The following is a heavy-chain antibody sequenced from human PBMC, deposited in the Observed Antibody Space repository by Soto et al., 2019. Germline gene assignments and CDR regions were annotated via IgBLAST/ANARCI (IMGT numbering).Heavy chain of an antibody. Sequence: ASVKVSCKASGGTFSSYAISWVRQAPGQGLEWMGGIIPIFGTANYAQKFQGRVTITADESTSTAYMELSSLRSEDTAVYYCARVSATYNGRFMDYDSSGYYYVGGYFDYWGQGTLVTV. V-gene: IGHV1-69*13. CDR1: GGTFSSYA. D-gene: IGHD3-22*01. J-gene: IGHJ4*02. CDR3: ARVSATYNGRFMDYDSSGYYYVGGYFDY. CDR2: IIPIFGTA.